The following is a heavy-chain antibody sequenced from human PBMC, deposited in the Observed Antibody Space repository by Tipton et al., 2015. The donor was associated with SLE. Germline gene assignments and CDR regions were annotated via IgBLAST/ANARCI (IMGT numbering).Heavy chain of an antibody. Sequence: TLSLTCAVYGGSFSGYSWNWIRQPPGKGLEWIGEINYSGNTKYNPSLKSRVTISVDTSKNQFSLNLNFMTAADTAMYYCATSLNYYDSSGPEGWGQGTMVTVSS. CDR1: GGSFSGYS. J-gene: IGHJ3*01. CDR3: ATSLNYYDSSGPEG. D-gene: IGHD3-22*01. V-gene: IGHV4-34*01. CDR2: INYSGNT.